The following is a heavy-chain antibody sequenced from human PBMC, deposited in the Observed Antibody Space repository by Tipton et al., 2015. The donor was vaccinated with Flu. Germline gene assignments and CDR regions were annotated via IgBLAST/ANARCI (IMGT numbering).Heavy chain of an antibody. D-gene: IGHD5-24*01. Sequence: QVQLVQSGAELQKPGASVKVSCKASGYSFSTYGITWVRQAPGQGLEWVGWISGYNSNTNYAQRLQGRATMTAHTSTSTAYMELRSLRSDDTAVYYCARGGRDDYNRANAFDIWGQGTMVTVSS. CDR3: ARGGRDDYNRANAFDI. CDR1: GYSFSTYG. CDR2: ISGYNSNT. J-gene: IGHJ3*02. V-gene: IGHV1-18*01.